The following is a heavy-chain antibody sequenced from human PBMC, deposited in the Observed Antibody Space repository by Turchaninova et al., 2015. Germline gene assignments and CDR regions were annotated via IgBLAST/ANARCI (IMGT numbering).Heavy chain of an antibody. CDR1: GFTFNTYT. CDR3: ARDGIEEAATERYNWFDP. J-gene: IGHJ5*02. V-gene: IGHV3-23*01. CDR2: ISGSVGTT. Sequence: VQPGGSLRLSCAASGFTFNTYTMTWVRRAPGKGLDWVSAISGSVGTTYYADSVTGRFTISRDNSKNTVYLQMNSLRGEDTAVYYCARDGIEEAATERYNWFDPWGQGTLVTVSS. D-gene: IGHD2-15*01.